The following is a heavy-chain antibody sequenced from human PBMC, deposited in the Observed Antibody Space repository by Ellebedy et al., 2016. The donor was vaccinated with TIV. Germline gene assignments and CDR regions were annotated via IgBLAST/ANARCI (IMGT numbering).Heavy chain of an antibody. V-gene: IGHV1-18*04. CDR3: AREGIVGATKSADYYYYGMDV. J-gene: IGHJ6*02. CDR2: ISAYNGNT. D-gene: IGHD1-26*01. Sequence: ASVKVSCKASGYTFTGYYMHWVRQAPGQRLEWMGWISAYNGNTNYAQKLQGRVTMTTDTSTSTAYMELRSLRSDDTDVYYCAREGIVGATKSADYYYYGMDVWGQGTTVTVSS. CDR1: GYTFTGYY.